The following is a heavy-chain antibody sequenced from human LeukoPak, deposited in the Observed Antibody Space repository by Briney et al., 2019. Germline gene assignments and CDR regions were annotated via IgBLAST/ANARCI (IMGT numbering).Heavy chain of an antibody. D-gene: IGHD6-6*01. CDR2: IYTSGNT. CDR1: GGSISSDY. V-gene: IGHV4-4*09. Sequence: SETLSLTCSVSGGSISSDYWNWIRQPPGKGLEWLRYIYTSGNTDYNPSLKSRVTISVDTSKKQFSLKLTSVTAADTAVYYCARAPSPMYSSSAPLDYWGQGTLVIVSS. CDR3: ARAPSPMYSSSAPLDY. J-gene: IGHJ4*02.